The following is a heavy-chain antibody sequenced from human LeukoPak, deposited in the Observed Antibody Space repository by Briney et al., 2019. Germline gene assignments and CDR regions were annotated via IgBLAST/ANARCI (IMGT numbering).Heavy chain of an antibody. CDR3: AKFATVTVPNWLDF. CDR2: IYTSGST. D-gene: IGHD4-17*01. V-gene: IGHV4-4*07. J-gene: IGHJ5*01. Sequence: SETLSLTCTVSGGSISSYYWSWIRQPAGKGLEWIGRIYTSGSTNYNPSLKSRVTMSVDTSKNQFSLKLSSVTAADTAVYYCAKFATVTVPNWLDFWGQGIQVAVSS. CDR1: GGSISSYY.